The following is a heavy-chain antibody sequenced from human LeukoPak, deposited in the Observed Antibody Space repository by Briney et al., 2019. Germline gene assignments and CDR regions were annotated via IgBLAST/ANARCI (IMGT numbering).Heavy chain of an antibody. J-gene: IGHJ4*02. D-gene: IGHD6-19*01. CDR1: GFTFSNYW. Sequence: GGSLRLSCAASGFTFSNYWMHWVRQPPGKGLEWVAVISTDGNNEYYANSVKGRFTISRDNSKNTVYLQMTSLRTEDTAVYYCAKDQIGWAPGYVSGPLDQWGQGTLVTVSS. CDR2: ISTDGNNE. CDR3: AKDQIGWAPGYVSGPLDQ. V-gene: IGHV3-30*18.